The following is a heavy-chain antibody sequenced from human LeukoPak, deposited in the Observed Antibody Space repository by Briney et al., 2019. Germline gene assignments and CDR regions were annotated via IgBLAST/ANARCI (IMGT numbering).Heavy chain of an antibody. CDR3: ARAQPAFDI. D-gene: IGHD2-2*01. CDR2: ISRSGSTK. CDR1: GFTFSSYE. J-gene: IGHJ3*02. V-gene: IGHV3-48*03. Sequence: GVSLRLSCAASGFTFSSYEMNWVRQAPGKGLEWVSYISRSGSTKYYADSVKDRSTLSRNNAKNSLYLPMNCMRSEHTPVYECARAQPAFDIWGQGTMVTVSS.